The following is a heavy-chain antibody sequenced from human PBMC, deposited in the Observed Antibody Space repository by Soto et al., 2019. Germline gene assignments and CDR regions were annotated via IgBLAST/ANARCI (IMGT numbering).Heavy chain of an antibody. J-gene: IGHJ2*01. CDR3: ARDGLYCGGDCYHYWYFDL. CDR1: GYKFSNYA. Sequence: ASVKVSCKASGYKFSNYAMHWVRQAPGQRLEWMGWINAGNGNTKYSQKFQGRVTITRDTFASTAYMELSSLRSEDTAVYYCARDGLYCGGDCYHYWYFDLWGRGTLVTVSS. V-gene: IGHV1-3*01. CDR2: INAGNGNT. D-gene: IGHD2-21*02.